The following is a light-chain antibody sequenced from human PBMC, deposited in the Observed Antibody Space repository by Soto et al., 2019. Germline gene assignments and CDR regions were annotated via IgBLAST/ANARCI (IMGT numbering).Light chain of an antibody. V-gene: IGKV3-15*01. CDR3: QQDNKWPPYT. CDR2: GAS. CDR1: QSVSSN. Sequence: EIVMTQSPATLSVSPGERATLSCRASQSVSSNLAWYQQKPGQAPRLLIYGASTRATGIPARFSGSGSGTDFTLTISSLQSEDVAVYYCQQDNKWPPYTFGQGTKLAIK. J-gene: IGKJ2*01.